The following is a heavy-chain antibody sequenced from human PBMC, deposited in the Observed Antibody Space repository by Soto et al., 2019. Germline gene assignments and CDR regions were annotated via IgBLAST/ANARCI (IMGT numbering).Heavy chain of an antibody. J-gene: IGHJ4*02. CDR2: IHYSGST. V-gene: IGHV4-59*01. Sequence: VQLQESGPGLVKPSETLSLTCTVSGGSISGYYWSWIRQSPGKGLEWIGYIHYSGSTNYNPSLKSRVTISVDTSKNQLSLKLSSVTAADTAVYYCARGSAAGTKSPFDYWGQGTLVPVSS. CDR1: GGSISGYY. D-gene: IGHD6-13*01. CDR3: ARGSAAGTKSPFDY.